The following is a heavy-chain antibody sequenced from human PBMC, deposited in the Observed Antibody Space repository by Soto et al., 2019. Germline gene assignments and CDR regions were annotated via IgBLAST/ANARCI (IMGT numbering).Heavy chain of an antibody. J-gene: IGHJ4*02. CDR2: MNPSNGDA. Sequence: GASVKVSCKASGDTFTKYDINWVRQATGQGLEWMGWMNPSNGDAGYGQNFRGRVTMTSNTSITTAYMELSGLRYEDTAVYYCARRKERSGPNYFDIWGQGTLVTVSS. CDR3: ARRKERSGPNYFDI. V-gene: IGHV1-8*01. CDR1: GDTFTKYD.